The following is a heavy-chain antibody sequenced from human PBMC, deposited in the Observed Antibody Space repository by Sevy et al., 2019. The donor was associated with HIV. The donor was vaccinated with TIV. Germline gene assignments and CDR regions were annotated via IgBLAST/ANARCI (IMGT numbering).Heavy chain of an antibody. D-gene: IGHD6-13*01. CDR3: AKDLRGSSSWYNWFDP. J-gene: IGHJ5*02. CDR2: ISGSGGST. CDR1: GFTFSSYA. V-gene: IGHV3-23*01. Sequence: GGSLILSCAASGFTFSSYAMSWVRQAPGKGLEWVSAISGSGGSTYYADSVKGRFTISRDNSKNTLYLQMNSLRAEDTAVYYCAKDLRGSSSWYNWFDPWGQGTLVTVSS.